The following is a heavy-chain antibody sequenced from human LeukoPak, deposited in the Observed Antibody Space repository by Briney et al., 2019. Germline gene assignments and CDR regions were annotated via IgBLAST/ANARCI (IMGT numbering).Heavy chain of an antibody. V-gene: IGHV4-30-2*01. J-gene: IGHJ6*02. CDR1: GGSISSGGYS. CDR2: IYHSGST. Sequence: SQTLSLTCAVSGGSISSGGYSWSWIRQQPGKGLERIGYIYHSGSTYYNPSLKSRVTISVDRSKNQFSLKLSSVTAADTAVYYCASSRRVLDGMDVWGQGTTVTVSS. D-gene: IGHD4/OR15-4a*01. CDR3: ASSRRVLDGMDV.